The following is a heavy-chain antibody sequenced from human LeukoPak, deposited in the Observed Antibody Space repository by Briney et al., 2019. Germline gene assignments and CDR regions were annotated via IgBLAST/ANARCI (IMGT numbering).Heavy chain of an antibody. CDR2: INPSGGST. CDR3: ARDGEQQLVARINWFDP. CDR1: GYTFTNYD. J-gene: IGHJ5*02. D-gene: IGHD6-13*01. V-gene: IGHV1-46*01. Sequence: GASVKVSCKASGYTFTNYDINWVRQATGQGLEWKGIINPSGGSTSYAQKFQGRVTMTRDTSTSTVYMELSSLRSEDTAVYYCARDGEQQLVARINWFDPWGQGTLVTVSS.